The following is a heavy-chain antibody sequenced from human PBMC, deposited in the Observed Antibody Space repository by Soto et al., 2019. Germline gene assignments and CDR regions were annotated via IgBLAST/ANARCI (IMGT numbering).Heavy chain of an antibody. CDR1: GFTFSSYA. D-gene: IGHD1-7*01. V-gene: IGHV3-23*01. J-gene: IGHJ4*02. CDR2: ISGSGVST. Sequence: GGSLRLSCAASGFTFSSYAMSWVRQAPGKGLEWVSTISGSGVSTYYADSVKGRFTISRDNSKNTLYLQMNSLRAEDTAVYYCATTTNYFDYWGQGTLVTVSS. CDR3: ATTTNYFDY.